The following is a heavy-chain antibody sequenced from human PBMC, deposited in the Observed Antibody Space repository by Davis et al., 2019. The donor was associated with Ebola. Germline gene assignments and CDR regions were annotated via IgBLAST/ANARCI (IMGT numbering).Heavy chain of an antibody. CDR1: GFTFNTYW. CDR2: ITSGGRIT. V-gene: IGHV3-74*01. CDR3: ANSQGSYYYYGMDV. D-gene: IGHD1-26*01. Sequence: PGGSLRLSCTASGFTFNTYWMHWVRLAPEKGLVWVSHITSGGRITRYADSVKGRFTISRDNAQNTLFLQMNSLRAEDTAVYYCANSQGSYYYYGMDVWGQGTTVTV. J-gene: IGHJ6*02.